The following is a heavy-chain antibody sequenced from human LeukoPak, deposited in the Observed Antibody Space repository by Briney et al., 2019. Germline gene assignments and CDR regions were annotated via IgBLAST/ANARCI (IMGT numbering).Heavy chain of an antibody. D-gene: IGHD2-15*01. CDR3: TTRLQHHFDY. Sequence: QPGGSLRLSCAASGFTFSSYTMNRVRQALGQGLEWVSTISDPHSGSQTHYADSVKGRFTISRDDSQNTVYLQMDSLRAEDTAVYYCTTRLQHHFDYWGQGTQVTVSS. CDR2: ISDPHSGSQT. V-gene: IGHV3-23*01. J-gene: IGHJ4*02. CDR1: GFTFSSYT.